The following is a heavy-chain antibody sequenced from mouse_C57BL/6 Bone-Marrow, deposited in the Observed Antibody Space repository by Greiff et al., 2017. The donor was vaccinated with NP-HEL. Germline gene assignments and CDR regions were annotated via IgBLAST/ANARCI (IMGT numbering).Heavy chain of an antibody. CDR3: AYYYGSSLAWFAY. CDR1: GYTFTSYW. D-gene: IGHD1-1*01. CDR2: IYPSDSET. V-gene: IGHV1-61*01. J-gene: IGHJ3*01. Sequence: VQLQQPGAELVRPGSSVKLSCKASGYTFTSYWMDWVKQRPGQGLEWIGNIYPSDSETHYNQKFKDKATLTVDKSSSPAYMQLSSLTSEDSAVYYCAYYYGSSLAWFAYWGQGTLVTVSA.